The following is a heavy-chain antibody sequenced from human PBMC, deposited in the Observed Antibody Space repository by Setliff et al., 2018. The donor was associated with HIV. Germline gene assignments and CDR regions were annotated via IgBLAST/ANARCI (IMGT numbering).Heavy chain of an antibody. V-gene: IGHV4-4*02. CDR2: IYHSGGT. CDR1: GGSISSSNW. J-gene: IGHJ4*02. Sequence: SETLSLTCAVSGGSISSSNWWSWVRQPPGKGLEWSGEIYHSGGTNYNPSLKSRVTISLDKSKNHFSLESRSVTAADTAVYYCNAGYSDMLTAYNSFDYWGQGTLVTAPQ. CDR3: NAGYSDMLTAYNSFDY. D-gene: IGHD3-9*01.